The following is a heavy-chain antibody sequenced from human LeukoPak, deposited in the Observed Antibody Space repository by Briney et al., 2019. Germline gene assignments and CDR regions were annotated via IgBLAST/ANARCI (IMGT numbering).Heavy chain of an antibody. CDR2: ISYDGSNK. Sequence: PGGSLRLSCAASGFTFSSYAMHWVRQAPGKGLEWVAVISYDGSNKYYADSVKGRFTISRDNSKNTLYLQVNSLRAEDTAVYYCASLLVVVTPGSPYWGQGTLVTVSS. V-gene: IGHV3-30*04. CDR3: ASLLVVVTPGSPY. CDR1: GFTFSSYA. D-gene: IGHD2-21*02. J-gene: IGHJ4*02.